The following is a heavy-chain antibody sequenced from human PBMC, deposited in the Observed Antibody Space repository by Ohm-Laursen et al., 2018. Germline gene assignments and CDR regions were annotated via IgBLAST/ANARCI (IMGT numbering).Heavy chain of an antibody. CDR3: ARTLNSSSSWFDP. J-gene: IGHJ5*02. CDR1: GGSFSGYY. D-gene: IGHD6-6*01. CDR2: INHSGST. V-gene: IGHV4-34*01. Sequence: SDTLSLTCAVYGGSFSGYYWSWIRQPPGKGLEWIGEINHSGSTNYNPSLKSRVTISVDTSKNQFSLKLSSVTAADTAVYYCARTLNSSSSWFDPWGQGTLVTVSS.